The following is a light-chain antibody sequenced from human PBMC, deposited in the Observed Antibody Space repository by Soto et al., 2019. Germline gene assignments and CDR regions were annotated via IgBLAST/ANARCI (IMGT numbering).Light chain of an antibody. J-gene: IGKJ1*01. V-gene: IGKV3-11*01. Sequence: EIVLTQSPATLSLSPGESATLSCRASQSVSSYLAWYQQKPGQAPRLLIYDASNRATGIPGRFSGSGSGTHFTLTISSLEPEDFAVYYCQQRTKWPPWTFGQGTKVEIK. CDR2: DAS. CDR3: QQRTKWPPWT. CDR1: QSVSSY.